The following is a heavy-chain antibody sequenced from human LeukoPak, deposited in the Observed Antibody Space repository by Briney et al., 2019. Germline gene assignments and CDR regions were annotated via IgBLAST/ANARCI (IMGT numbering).Heavy chain of an antibody. CDR1: GFAFSHYW. CDR2: INLGGSAK. Sequence: GGSLRLSCSASGFAFSHYWMNWVRQAPGKGPEWVANINLGGSAKLYVDSVKGRCTISRDNAKNSLYLQMNSLRVEDTAVYYCAAWGLHNYWGQGTLVTVSS. J-gene: IGHJ4*02. D-gene: IGHD7-27*01. CDR3: AAWGLHNY. V-gene: IGHV3-7*01.